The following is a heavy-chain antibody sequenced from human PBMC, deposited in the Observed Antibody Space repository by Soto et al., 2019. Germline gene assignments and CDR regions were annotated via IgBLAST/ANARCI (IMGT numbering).Heavy chain of an antibody. D-gene: IGHD3-3*01. Sequence: PSETLSLTCTVSCGSISSGGYYWSWIRQHPGKGLEWIGYIYYSGSTYYNPSLKSRVTISVDTSKNQFSLKLSSVTAADTAVYYCARAPSSGRFWSGYYNYFDYWGQGTLVTAPQ. CDR2: IYYSGST. CDR3: ARAPSSGRFWSGYYNYFDY. J-gene: IGHJ4*02. V-gene: IGHV4-31*03. CDR1: CGSISSGGYY.